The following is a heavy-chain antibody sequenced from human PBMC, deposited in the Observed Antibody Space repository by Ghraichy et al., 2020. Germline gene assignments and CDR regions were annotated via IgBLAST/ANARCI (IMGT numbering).Heavy chain of an antibody. V-gene: IGHV3-23*01. Sequence: GGSLRLSCAASGFTFSSYAMSWVRQAPGKGLEWVSAISGSGGSTYYADSVKGRFTISRDNSKNTLYLQMNSLRAEDTAVYYCAKDFSSEAYCGGDCPPLSAFDIWGQGTMVTVSS. CDR2: ISGSGGST. CDR1: GFTFSSYA. CDR3: AKDFSSEAYCGGDCPPLSAFDI. J-gene: IGHJ3*02. D-gene: IGHD2-21*02.